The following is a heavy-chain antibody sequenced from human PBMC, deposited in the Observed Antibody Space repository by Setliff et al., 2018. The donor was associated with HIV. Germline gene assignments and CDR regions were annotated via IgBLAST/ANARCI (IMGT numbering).Heavy chain of an antibody. CDR1: GGSFSGYY. V-gene: IGHV4-34*12. CDR2: IFYSGHT. Sequence: SETLSLTCAVYGGSFSGYYWSWIRQPPGKGLEWIGFIFYSGHTFYNPSLKSRVTISVDTSKNRFSLRLRSVTAADTAVYYCAMTTVTTWGGGDEGYFELWGRGTLVTVSS. CDR3: AMTTVTTWGGGDEGYFEL. D-gene: IGHD4-17*01. J-gene: IGHJ2*01.